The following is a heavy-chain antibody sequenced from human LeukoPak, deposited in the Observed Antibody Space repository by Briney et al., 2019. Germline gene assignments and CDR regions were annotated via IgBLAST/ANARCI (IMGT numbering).Heavy chain of an antibody. Sequence: GGSLRLSCAASGFXFSTYWIDWVRQAPGKGLEWVANVKQDGSRKYYVDSVKGRFTISRDNARNSLYLEMNSLRVEDTAAYYCARDWGDESRGQFDAFDIWGQGTRVTVSS. CDR1: GFXFSTYW. V-gene: IGHV3-7*04. CDR2: VKQDGSRK. D-gene: IGHD3-16*01. CDR3: ARDWGDESRGQFDAFDI. J-gene: IGHJ3*02.